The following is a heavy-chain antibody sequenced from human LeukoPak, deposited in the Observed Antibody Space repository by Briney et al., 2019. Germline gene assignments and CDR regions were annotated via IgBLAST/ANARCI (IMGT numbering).Heavy chain of an antibody. Sequence: LSLTCTVSGGSISSSSYYWGWIRQPPGKGLEWVSYISSSSSTIYYADSVKGRFTISRDNAKNSLYLQMNSLRAEDTAVYYCARGPYASGSYNWFDPWGQGTLVTVSS. V-gene: IGHV3-11*04. CDR2: ISSSSSTI. D-gene: IGHD3-10*01. CDR1: GGSISSSSYY. CDR3: ARGPYASGSYNWFDP. J-gene: IGHJ5*02.